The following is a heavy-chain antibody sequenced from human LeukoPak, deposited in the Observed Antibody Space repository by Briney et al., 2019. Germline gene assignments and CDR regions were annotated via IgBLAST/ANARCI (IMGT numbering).Heavy chain of an antibody. CDR3: ARDLYSSSSLGYYYYMDV. V-gene: IGHV4-30-2*01. CDR1: GGSISSGGYY. CDR2: IYHSGST. D-gene: IGHD6-6*01. J-gene: IGHJ6*03. Sequence: PSETLSLTCTVSGGSISSGGYYWSWIRQPPGKGLEWIGYIYHSGSTYYNPSLKSRVTISVDRSKNQFSLKLSSVTAADTAVYYCARDLYSSSSLGYYYYMDVWGKGTTVTVSS.